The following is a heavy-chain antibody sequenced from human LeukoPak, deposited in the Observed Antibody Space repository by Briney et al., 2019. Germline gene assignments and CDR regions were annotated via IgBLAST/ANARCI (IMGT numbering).Heavy chain of an antibody. CDR1: GYTFTDYY. V-gene: IGHV1-2*02. D-gene: IGHD3-10*01. CDR3: ARVHIPMVSADFDY. CDR2: INPNSGGT. Sequence: ASVKVSCKASGYTFTDYYMHWVRQAPGQGLESMGWINPNSGGTNYAQKFQGRVTMTRDTSISTAYMELSRLRSDDTAVYYCARVHIPMVSADFDYWGQGTLVAISS. J-gene: IGHJ4*02.